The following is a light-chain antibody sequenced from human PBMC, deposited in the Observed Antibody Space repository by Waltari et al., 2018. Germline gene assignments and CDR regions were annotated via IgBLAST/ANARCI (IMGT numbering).Light chain of an antibody. CDR3: LLSYGDVWV. CDR1: TGAVTSGHY. V-gene: IGLV7-46*01. CDR2: DAT. J-gene: IGLJ3*02. Sequence: QAVVTQEPSLTVSPGGTVTRTCGSSTGAVTSGHYAYWFQQEAGQAHRTLIYDATETQSCTPARFSGSLLWGNAALTLSGSQPEDEADYYCLLSYGDVWVFGGGTKLTVL.